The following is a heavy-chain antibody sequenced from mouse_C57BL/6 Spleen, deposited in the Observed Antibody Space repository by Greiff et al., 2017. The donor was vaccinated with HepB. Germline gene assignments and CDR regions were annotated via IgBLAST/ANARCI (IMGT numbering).Heavy chain of an antibody. V-gene: IGHV1-54*01. CDR3: ARSGYYGSSYWYFDV. J-gene: IGHJ1*03. D-gene: IGHD1-1*01. Sequence: QVQLQQSGAELVRPGTSVKVSCKASGYAFTNYLIEWVKQRPGQGLEWIGVINPGSGGTNDNEKFKGKATLTADKSSSTAYMQLSSLTSEDSAVYFCARSGYYGSSYWYFDVWGTGTTVTVSS. CDR1: GYAFTNYL. CDR2: INPGSGGT.